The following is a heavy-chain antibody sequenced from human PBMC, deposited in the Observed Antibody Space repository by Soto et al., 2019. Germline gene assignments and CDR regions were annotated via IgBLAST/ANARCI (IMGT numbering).Heavy chain of an antibody. Sequence: PSETLSLTCTVSGGSISSYYWSWIRQPPGKGLEWIGYIYYSGSTNYNPSLKSRVTISVDTSKNQFSLKLSFVTAADTAVYYCARRYGASFDYWGQGIQVTVSS. D-gene: IGHD4-17*01. CDR1: GGSISSYY. J-gene: IGHJ4*02. CDR3: ARRYGASFDY. CDR2: IYYSGST. V-gene: IGHV4-59*01.